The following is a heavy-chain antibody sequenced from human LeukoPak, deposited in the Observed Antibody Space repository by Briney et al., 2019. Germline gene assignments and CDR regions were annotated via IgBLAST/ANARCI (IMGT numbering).Heavy chain of an antibody. CDR3: ARDLGYSSSSWENYYYYGMDV. V-gene: IGHV3-74*01. CDR1: GFTFSSYA. CDR2: INSDGSST. J-gene: IGHJ6*02. Sequence: GGSLRLSCAASGFTFSSYAMSWVRQAPAKGLVWVSRINSDGSSTSYADSVKGRFTISRDNAKNTLYLQMNSLRAEDTAVYYCARDLGYSSSSWENYYYYGMDVWGQGTTVTVSS. D-gene: IGHD6-6*01.